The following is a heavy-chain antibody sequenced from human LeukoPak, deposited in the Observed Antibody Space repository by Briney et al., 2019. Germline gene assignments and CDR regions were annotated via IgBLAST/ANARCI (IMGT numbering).Heavy chain of an antibody. CDR3: AKDIPIVGAPDY. D-gene: IGHD1-26*01. CDR1: GFSLSSFA. CDR2: ISGSGGST. J-gene: IGHJ4*02. V-gene: IGHV3-23*01. Sequence: GGSLRLSCETSGFSLSSFAMSWVRQAPGKGLEWVSAISGSGGSTYYADSVKGRFTISRDNSKNTLYLQMNSLRAEDTAVYYCAKDIPIVGAPDYWGQGTLVTVSS.